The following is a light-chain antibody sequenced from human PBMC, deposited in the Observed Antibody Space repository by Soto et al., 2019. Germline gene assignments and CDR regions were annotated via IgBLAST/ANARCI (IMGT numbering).Light chain of an antibody. V-gene: IGLV4-69*01. CDR2: LNSDGSH. CDR3: QTWGTGIHV. CDR1: SGHSSYA. Sequence: QLVLTQSPSASASLGASVKLTCTLSSGHSSYAIAWHQQQPEKGPRYFMKLNSDGSHSKGDGVPDRFSGSTSVAERYLIISSLQSEDEADYYCQTWGTGIHVFGTGTKLTVL. J-gene: IGLJ1*01.